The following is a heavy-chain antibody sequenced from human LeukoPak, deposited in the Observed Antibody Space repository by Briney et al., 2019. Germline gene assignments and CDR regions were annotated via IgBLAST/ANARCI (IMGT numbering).Heavy chain of an antibody. V-gene: IGHV4-39*07. J-gene: IGHJ4*02. CDR1: GGSISSSSYY. CDR3: ARSVTMPADY. D-gene: IGHD3-10*01. Sequence: SETLSLTCTVSGGSISSSSYYWGWIRQPPGKGLEWIGSFFYRGSTYYNPSLKSRVTISVDTSKNQFSLKLTSVTAADTAVYYCARSVTMPADYWGQGTLVTVSS. CDR2: FFYRGST.